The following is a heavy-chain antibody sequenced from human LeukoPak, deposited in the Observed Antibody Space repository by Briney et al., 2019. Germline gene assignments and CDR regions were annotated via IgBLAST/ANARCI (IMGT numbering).Heavy chain of an antibody. Sequence: GGSLRLSCAASGFTFSSYAMSWVRQAPGKGLEWVSAISGSGGSTYYADSVKGRFTISRDNSKNTLYLQMNSLRAEDTAVYYCAKDRITMIVVVGEFDYWGQGTLVTVPS. CDR1: GFTFSSYA. J-gene: IGHJ4*02. CDR2: ISGSGGST. CDR3: AKDRITMIVVVGEFDY. V-gene: IGHV3-23*01. D-gene: IGHD3-22*01.